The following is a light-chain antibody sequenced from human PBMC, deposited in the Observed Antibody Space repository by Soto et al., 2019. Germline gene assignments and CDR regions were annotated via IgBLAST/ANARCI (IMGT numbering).Light chain of an antibody. CDR1: QGFGNA. CDR2: SAS. Sequence: DIPMTQSPSSLSASVGDRVSITCRASQGFGNALGWYQQKPGTVPKRLIYSASRLHSGVPSRFSGRGSGTEFTLTISSLQPEDFAAYYCLQYYSYPFTFGGGTKVEIK. V-gene: IGKV1-17*01. J-gene: IGKJ4*01. CDR3: LQYYSYPFT.